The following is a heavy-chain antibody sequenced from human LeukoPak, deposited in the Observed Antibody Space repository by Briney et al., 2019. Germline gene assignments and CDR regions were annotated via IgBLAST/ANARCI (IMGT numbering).Heavy chain of an antibody. D-gene: IGHD3-9*01. Sequence: SSQTLSLTCAISGDSVSSNNGAWNWIRQSPSRGLEWLGRTYYRSKWYNDYAGSLISRITISPDTSKNQFSLQLYSVTPEDTAVYYCARDVGTTGWHTFDCWGQGTLVTVSS. CDR2: TYYRSKWYN. V-gene: IGHV6-1*01. CDR1: GDSVSSNNGA. J-gene: IGHJ4*02. CDR3: ARDVGTTGWHTFDC.